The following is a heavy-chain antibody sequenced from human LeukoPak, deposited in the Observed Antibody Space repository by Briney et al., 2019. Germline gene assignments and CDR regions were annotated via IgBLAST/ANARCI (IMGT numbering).Heavy chain of an antibody. CDR2: ISGSGGST. J-gene: IGHJ4*02. Sequence: GGSLRLSCAASGFTFISYAMSWVRQAPGKGLEWVSAISGSGGSTYYADSVKGRFTISRDNSKNTLYLQMNSLRAEDTAVYYCAKDLRFLEWFFDYWGQGTLVTVSS. D-gene: IGHD3-3*01. CDR1: GFTFISYA. CDR3: AKDLRFLEWFFDY. V-gene: IGHV3-23*01.